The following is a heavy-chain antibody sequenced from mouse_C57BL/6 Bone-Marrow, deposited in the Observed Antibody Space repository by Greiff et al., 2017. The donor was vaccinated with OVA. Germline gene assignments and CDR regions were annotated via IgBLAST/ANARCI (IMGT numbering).Heavy chain of an antibody. J-gene: IGHJ3*01. D-gene: IGHD1-2*01. V-gene: IGHV2-2*01. CDR2: IWSGGST. Sequence: VQLQQSGPGLVQPSQSLSITCTVSGFSLTSYGVHWVRQSPGKGLEWLGVIWSGGSTDYNAAFISRLSISKDNSKSQVFFKMNSLQADDTAIYYCARDYGPAWFAYWGQGTLVTVSA. CDR3: ARDYGPAWFAY. CDR1: GFSLTSYG.